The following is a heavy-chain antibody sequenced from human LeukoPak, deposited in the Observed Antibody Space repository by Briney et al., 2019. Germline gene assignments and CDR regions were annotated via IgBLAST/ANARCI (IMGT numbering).Heavy chain of an antibody. CDR1: GGSFSGYY. Sequence: SETLSLTCAVYGGSFSGYYWSWIRQPPGKGLEWIGEINHSGSTNYNPSLKSRVTISVDTSKNQFSLRLSSVTAANTAVYYCARGEWLRSWFAYWGQGTLVTVSS. D-gene: IGHD5-12*01. CDR2: INHSGST. J-gene: IGHJ4*02. CDR3: ARGEWLRSWFAY. V-gene: IGHV4-34*01.